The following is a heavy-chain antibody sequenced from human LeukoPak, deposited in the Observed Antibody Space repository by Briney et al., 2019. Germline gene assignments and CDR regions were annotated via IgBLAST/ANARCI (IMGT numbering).Heavy chain of an antibody. J-gene: IGHJ3*02. CDR3: ARDQGAYYYDSSGYYLEAFDI. Sequence: ASVTVSCKSSGYTFTRYGFSWVRQAPAQELAWMGWISAYDGNIKYAQKFQGRVTMTTDTSTSTAYMELRSLRSDDTAVYYCARDQGAYYYDSSGYYLEAFDIWGQGTMVTVSS. CDR2: ISAYDGNI. V-gene: IGHV1-18*01. D-gene: IGHD3-22*01. CDR1: GYTFTRYG.